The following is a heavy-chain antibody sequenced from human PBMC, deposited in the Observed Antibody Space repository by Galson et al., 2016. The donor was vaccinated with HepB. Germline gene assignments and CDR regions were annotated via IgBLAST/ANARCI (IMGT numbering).Heavy chain of an antibody. J-gene: IGHJ4*02. V-gene: IGHV1-18*01. CDR3: ARVAAAGPRDLDFDY. CDR2: ISPYNGNT. CDR1: GYTFTSYD. D-gene: IGHD6-13*01. Sequence: SVKVSCKASGYTFTSYDITWVRQAPGQGLEWMGRISPYNGNTNYAQKLQGRLTMTTDTSTSTAYMELRSLRSDDTAVYYCARVAAAGPRDLDFDYWGQGTLVTVSS.